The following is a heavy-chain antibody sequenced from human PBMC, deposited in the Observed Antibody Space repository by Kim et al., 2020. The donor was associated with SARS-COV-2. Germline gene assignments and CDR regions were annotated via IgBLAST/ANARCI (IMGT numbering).Heavy chain of an antibody. J-gene: IGHJ6*02. CDR1: GFTFSSYS. D-gene: IGHD2-2*01. V-gene: IGHV3-21*01. Sequence: GGSLRLSCAASGFTFSSYSMNWVRQAPGKGLEWVSSISSSSSYIYYADSVKGRFTISRDNAKNSLYLQMNSLRAEDTAVYYCARDGWQYQLLPGTPYYYGMDVWGQGTTVTVSS. CDR2: ISSSSSYI. CDR3: ARDGWQYQLLPGTPYYYGMDV.